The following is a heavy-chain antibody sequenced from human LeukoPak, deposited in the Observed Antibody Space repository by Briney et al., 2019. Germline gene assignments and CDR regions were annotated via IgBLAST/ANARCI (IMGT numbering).Heavy chain of an antibody. CDR2: IIPILGIA. CDR3: ARGRYYDSGGYLFDY. Sequence: SVKVSCKASGGTFSSYAISWVRQAPGQGLGWMGRIIPILGIANYAQKFQGRVTITADKSTSTAYMELSSLRSEDTAVYYCARGRYYDSGGYLFDYWGQGTLVTVSS. J-gene: IGHJ4*02. CDR1: GGTFSSYA. V-gene: IGHV1-69*04. D-gene: IGHD3-22*01.